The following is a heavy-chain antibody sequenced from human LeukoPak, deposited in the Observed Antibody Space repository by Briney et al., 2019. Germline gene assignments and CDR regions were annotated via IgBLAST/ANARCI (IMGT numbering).Heavy chain of an antibody. CDR3: ARVQAHNWFDP. V-gene: IGHV3-53*01. J-gene: IGHJ5*02. CDR2: IFSDGST. CDR1: GFTVSSNF. Sequence: PGGSLRLSCAASGFTVSSNFLTWVRQTPGKGLEWVSVIFSDGSTYYAGSVKGRFTISRDNSKNTLYPQMSSLRAEDTAVYYCARVQAHNWFDPWGQGTLVTVSS.